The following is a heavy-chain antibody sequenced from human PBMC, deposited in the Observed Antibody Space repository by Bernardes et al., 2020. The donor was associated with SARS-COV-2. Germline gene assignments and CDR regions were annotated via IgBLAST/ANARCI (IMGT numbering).Heavy chain of an antibody. CDR2: ISAYTGYT. Sequence: ASVKVSCKTSGYTFTAYVIIWVRQAPGQGLESMGWISAYTGYTNYAQKFQGRVTMTTDTSTSTAYMELRSLRSDDTAVYYCARGLISDCSGGRCYPDYGDYFDYWGQGTLLTVSS. CDR1: GYTFTAYV. V-gene: IGHV1-18*01. J-gene: IGHJ4*02. D-gene: IGHD2-15*01. CDR3: ARGLISDCSGGRCYPDYGDYFDY.